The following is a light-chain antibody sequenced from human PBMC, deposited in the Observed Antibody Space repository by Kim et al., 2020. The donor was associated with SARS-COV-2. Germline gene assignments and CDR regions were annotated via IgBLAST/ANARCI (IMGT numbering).Light chain of an antibody. Sequence: GQSVTISCTGTSSDVGGYNYVTWYQQHPGKAPKLMIYDVSKRPSGVPDRFSGSKSGNTASLTISGLQAEDEADYYCCSYAGSYTFVFGGGTKLTVL. CDR2: DVS. CDR3: CSYAGSYTFV. V-gene: IGLV2-11*01. J-gene: IGLJ3*02. CDR1: SSDVGGYNY.